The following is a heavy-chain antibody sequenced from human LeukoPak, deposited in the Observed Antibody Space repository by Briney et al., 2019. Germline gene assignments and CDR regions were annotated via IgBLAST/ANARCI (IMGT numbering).Heavy chain of an antibody. D-gene: IGHD6-13*01. J-gene: IGHJ4*02. Sequence: PGGSLRLSCAASGFTFSSYSMNWVRQAPGKGLEWVSSISSSSSYIYYADSVKGRFTISRDNAKNSLYLQMNSLRAEDTAVYYCARASTGAAAGDFDYWGQGTLVTVSS. CDR2: ISSSSSYI. V-gene: IGHV3-21*01. CDR3: ARASTGAAAGDFDY. CDR1: GFTFSSYS.